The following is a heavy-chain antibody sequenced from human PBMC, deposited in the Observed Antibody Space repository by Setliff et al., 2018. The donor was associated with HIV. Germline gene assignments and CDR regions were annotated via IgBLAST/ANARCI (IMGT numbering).Heavy chain of an antibody. V-gene: IGHV3-7*04. J-gene: IGHJ6*03. CDR2: INQDGSEK. Sequence: PGGSLRLSCATSTFTFDSFSMTWVRQAPGKGLEWVANINQDGSEKNYLDSVKGRFAISKDFAKRSVYLQMNSLRAEDTAVYFCARGPGVTRNYYYYMDVWGRGTTVTVSS. CDR1: TFTFDSFS. CDR3: ARGPGVTRNYYYYMDV. D-gene: IGHD7-27*01.